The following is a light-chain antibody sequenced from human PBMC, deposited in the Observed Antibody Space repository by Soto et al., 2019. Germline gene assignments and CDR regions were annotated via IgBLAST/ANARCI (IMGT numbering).Light chain of an antibody. CDR1: QDIRSY. CDR3: QQGYSTQWT. V-gene: IGKV1-39*01. J-gene: IGKJ1*01. Sequence: DIQMTQSPSSLSASVGDRVSITCRASQDIRSYLNWYQQKPGKAPELLIYATSNLQSGVPPRFSASGSGTDFTLPISSLQPEDFATYYCQQGYSTQWTSGQGTKVEIK. CDR2: ATS.